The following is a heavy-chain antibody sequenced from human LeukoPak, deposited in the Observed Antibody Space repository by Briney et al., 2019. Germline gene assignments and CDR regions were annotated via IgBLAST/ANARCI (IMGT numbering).Heavy chain of an antibody. V-gene: IGHV3-11*01. CDR3: ARDGINRGYSGYAGEGWFDP. CDR2: ISSSGSTI. D-gene: IGHD5-12*01. J-gene: IGHJ5*02. CDR1: GFTFSDYY. Sequence: GGSLRLSCAASGFTFSDYYMSWIRQTPGKGLEWVSYISSSGSTIYYADSVKGRFTISRDNAKNSLYLQMNSLRAEDTAVYYCARDGINRGYSGYAGEGWFDPWGQGTLVTVSS.